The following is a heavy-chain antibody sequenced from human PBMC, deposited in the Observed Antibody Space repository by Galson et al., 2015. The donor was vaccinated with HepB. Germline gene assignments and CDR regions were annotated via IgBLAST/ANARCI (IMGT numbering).Heavy chain of an antibody. CDR2: INPYNGIT. CDR1: GSTFTTFTTYG. Sequence: SVKVSCKASGSTFTTFTTYGISWVRQAPGQGLEWMGWINPYNGITNYEQKPQGRVTMTTDTSTSTAYMELRSLRSDDTAVYYCARNNFNYDILTGYYRVYYFEYWGQGTLVTVSS. D-gene: IGHD3-9*01. V-gene: IGHV1-18*01. J-gene: IGHJ4*02. CDR3: ARNNFNYDILTGYYRVYYFEY.